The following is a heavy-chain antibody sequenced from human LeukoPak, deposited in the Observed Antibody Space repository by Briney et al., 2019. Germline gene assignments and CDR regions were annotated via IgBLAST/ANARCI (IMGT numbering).Heavy chain of an antibody. CDR3: ASQGYRDDY. J-gene: IGHJ4*02. CDR1: GGSFSSYY. CDR2: IYHSGST. V-gene: IGHV4-34*01. D-gene: IGHD5-18*01. Sequence: SETLSLTCAVYGGSFSSYYWSWIRQPPGKGLEWIGYIYHSGSTYYNPSLKSRVTISVDRSKNQFSLKLSSVTAADTAVYYCASQGYRDDYWGQGTLVTVSS.